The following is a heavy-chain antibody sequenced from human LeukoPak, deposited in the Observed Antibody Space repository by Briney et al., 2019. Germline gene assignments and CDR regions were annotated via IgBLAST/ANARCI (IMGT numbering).Heavy chain of an antibody. D-gene: IGHD3-9*01. J-gene: IGHJ6*03. V-gene: IGHV4-39*07. CDR3: ARSHYDILTGYYTSPYYYYMDV. Sequence: PSETLSLTCTVSGGSITSSSYYWGWIRQPPGNGLEWIGSIYYSGSTYYNPSLKSRVTISVDTSKNQFSLKLSSVTAADTAVYYCARSHYDILTGYYTSPYYYYMDVWGKGTTVTVSS. CDR1: GGSITSSSYY. CDR2: IYYSGST.